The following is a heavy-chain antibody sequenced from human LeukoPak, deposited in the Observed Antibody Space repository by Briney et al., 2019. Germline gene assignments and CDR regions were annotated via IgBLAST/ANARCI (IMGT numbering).Heavy chain of an antibody. CDR3: ARRSGYDLARALDY. Sequence: PSETLSLTCTVSGGSISSYYWSWIRQPPGKGLEWIGYIYYSGSTNYNPSLKSRVTISVDTSKNQFSLKLSSVTAADTAVYYCARRSGYDLARALDYWGQGTLVTVSS. D-gene: IGHD5-12*01. CDR1: GGSISSYY. J-gene: IGHJ4*02. V-gene: IGHV4-59*08. CDR2: IYYSGST.